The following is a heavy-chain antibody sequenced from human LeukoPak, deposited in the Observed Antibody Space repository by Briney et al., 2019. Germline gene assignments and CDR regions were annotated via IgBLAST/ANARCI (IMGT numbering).Heavy chain of an antibody. V-gene: IGHV4-4*02. CDR1: GGSITNTNY. CDR2: VNLQGST. Sequence: SGTLSLTCGVSGGSITNTNYWTWVRQPPGKGLEWIGEVNLQGSTNYNPSLMGRVAISVDKSENHISLQLTSVTAADTAVYYCARGHRGLGKVVPAAIGYWGQGTLVTVSS. D-gene: IGHD2-2*02. CDR3: ARGHRGLGKVVPAAIGY. J-gene: IGHJ4*02.